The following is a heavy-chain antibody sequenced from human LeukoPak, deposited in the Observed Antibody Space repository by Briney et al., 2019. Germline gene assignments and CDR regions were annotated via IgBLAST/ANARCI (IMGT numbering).Heavy chain of an antibody. CDR2: MNPNSGNT. Sequence: EASVKVSCKASGYTFTSYDINWVRQATGQGLEWMGWMNPNSGNTGYAQKFQGRVTMTRNTSISTAYMELSSLRSEDTAVYYCARGPPRGCSGGSCYYRGPLNFWGQGTLVTVSS. CDR3: ARGPPRGCSGGSCYYRGPLNF. J-gene: IGHJ4*02. CDR1: GYTFTSYD. V-gene: IGHV1-8*01. D-gene: IGHD2-15*01.